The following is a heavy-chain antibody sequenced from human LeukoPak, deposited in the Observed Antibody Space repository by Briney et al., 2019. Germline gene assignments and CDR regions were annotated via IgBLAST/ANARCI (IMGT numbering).Heavy chain of an antibody. V-gene: IGHV3-7*05. CDR3: AKDYSWYFDL. J-gene: IGHJ2*01. CDR2: INQDGGEK. Sequence: PGGSLRLSCAASGFTFSIYWMSWVRQAPGKGLEWVANINQDGGEKYYVDSVRGRFTISRDNSRNSLYLQMNSLRIEDAGLYYCAKDYSWYFDLWGRGTLVTVSS. D-gene: IGHD1-26*01. CDR1: GFTFSIYW.